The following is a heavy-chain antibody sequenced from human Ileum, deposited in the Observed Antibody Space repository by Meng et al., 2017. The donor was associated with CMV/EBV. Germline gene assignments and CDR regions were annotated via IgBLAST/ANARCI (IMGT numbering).Heavy chain of an antibody. V-gene: IGHV2-5*01. CDR2: IYWNDNK. Sequence: SPYSLRSSGAGMGLIRQPPGKAQEWLALIYWNDNKRYSPSLKSRLTITKDTSKNQVVLTMTNMDPVDTATYYCAHIRGYRGYGAIDYWGQGTLVTVSS. J-gene: IGHJ4*02. CDR1: PYSLRSSGAG. CDR3: AHIRGYRGYGAIDY. D-gene: IGHD5-12*01.